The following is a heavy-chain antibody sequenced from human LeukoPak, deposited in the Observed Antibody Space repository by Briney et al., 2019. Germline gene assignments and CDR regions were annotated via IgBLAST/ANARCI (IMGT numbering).Heavy chain of an antibody. J-gene: IGHJ4*02. Sequence: GSLRLSCAASGFSFSTYWMSWVRQAPGKGLEWVANIKQDGSEKYYVDSVKGRFTISRDNAKNSLFLQMNSLRAEDTALYYCSGGNSFDYWGQGNLVSVSS. V-gene: IGHV3-7*05. CDR1: GFSFSTYW. D-gene: IGHD4-23*01. CDR3: SGGNSFDY. CDR2: IKQDGSEK.